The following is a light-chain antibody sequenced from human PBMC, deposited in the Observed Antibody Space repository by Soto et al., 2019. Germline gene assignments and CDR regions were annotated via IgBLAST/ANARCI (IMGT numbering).Light chain of an antibody. J-gene: IGLJ3*02. CDR2: EVS. V-gene: IGLV2-14*01. CDR1: SSDVGGYNY. CDR3: ISYTSSSTWV. Sequence: QSALTQPASVSGSPGQSITISCTGTSSDVGGYNYVSWYQQHPGKAPKLMIYEVSNRPSGVSDRFSGSRSSNTASLTISGLQAEDESDYYCISYTSSSTWVFGGGTKAHRP.